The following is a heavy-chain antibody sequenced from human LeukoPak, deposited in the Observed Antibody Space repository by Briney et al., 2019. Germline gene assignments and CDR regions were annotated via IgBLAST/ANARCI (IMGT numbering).Heavy chain of an antibody. J-gene: IGHJ4*02. CDR2: IIPILGIA. CDR1: GGTFSSYA. V-gene: IGHV1-69*04. D-gene: IGHD2-15*01. Sequence: ASVKVSCKASGGTFSSYAISWVRQAPGQGLEWMGRIIPILGIANYAQKFQGRVTITADKSTSTAYMELSSLRSEDTAVYYCTTDPGDIVVVVAGDEDYWGQGTLVTVSS. CDR3: TTDPGDIVVVVAGDEDY.